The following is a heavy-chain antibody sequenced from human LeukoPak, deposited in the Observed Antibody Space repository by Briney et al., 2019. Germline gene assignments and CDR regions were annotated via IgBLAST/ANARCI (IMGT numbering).Heavy chain of an antibody. Sequence: SETLSLTCAVYGGSLSGYYWSWIRQPPGKGLEWIGEINHSGSTNYNPSLKSRVTILVDTSKNQFSLKLNSVTAADTAVYYCASPIYGDYTENGFDIWGQGTMVTVSS. V-gene: IGHV4-34*01. CDR1: GGSLSGYY. J-gene: IGHJ3*02. CDR3: ASPIYGDYTENGFDI. CDR2: INHSGST. D-gene: IGHD4-17*01.